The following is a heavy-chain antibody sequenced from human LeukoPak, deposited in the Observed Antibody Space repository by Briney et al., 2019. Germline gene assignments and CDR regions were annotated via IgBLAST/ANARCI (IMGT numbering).Heavy chain of an antibody. CDR3: ARDNELSQARDY. CDR2: ISWDGGST. J-gene: IGHJ4*02. CDR1: GFTFDDYT. D-gene: IGHD1-7*01. Sequence: GGSLRLSCAASGFTFDDYTMHWVRQAPGKGLEWVSLISWDGGSTYYADSVKGRFTISRDNAKNSLYLQMNSLRAEDTAVYYCARDNELSQARDYWGQGTLVTVSS. V-gene: IGHV3-43*01.